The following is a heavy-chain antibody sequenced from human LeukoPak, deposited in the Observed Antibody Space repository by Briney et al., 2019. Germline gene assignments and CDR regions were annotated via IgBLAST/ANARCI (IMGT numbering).Heavy chain of an antibody. CDR2: IRYDGSNK. Sequence: GGSLRLSCAASGFTFSSYGMHWVRQAPGKGPEWVAFIRYDGSNKYYADSVKGRFTISRDNSKNTLYLQMNSLRAEDTAVYYCAKDQRGSSYYYYGMDVWGQGTTVTVSS. CDR1: GFTFSSYG. CDR3: AKDQRGSSYYYYGMDV. D-gene: IGHD2-15*01. V-gene: IGHV3-30*02. J-gene: IGHJ6*02.